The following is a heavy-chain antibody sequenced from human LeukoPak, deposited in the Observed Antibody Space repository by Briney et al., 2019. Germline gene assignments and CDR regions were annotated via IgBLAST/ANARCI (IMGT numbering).Heavy chain of an antibody. D-gene: IGHD3-22*01. CDR2: IIPILGTA. CDR1: GGTFSSYG. V-gene: IGHV1-69*05. Sequence: ASVKVSCKSSGGTFSSYGISWVRQAPGQGLEWVGGIIPILGTANYAQKFQGRVTITTDESTSTAYMELSSLKSEDMAVYYCAREVLGYDSSGYYGAFDIWGQGTMVTVSS. J-gene: IGHJ3*02. CDR3: AREVLGYDSSGYYGAFDI.